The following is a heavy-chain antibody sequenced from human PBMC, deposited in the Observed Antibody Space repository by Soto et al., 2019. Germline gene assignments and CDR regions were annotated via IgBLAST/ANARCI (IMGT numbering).Heavy chain of an antibody. Sequence: EVQLVETGGGLIQPRGSLRLSCAASGFTVSGHYMSCVRQARGKGLEWVSVIYNGGGTYYADSVKGRFTISRDNSKNTLYLQMNSLRAEDTAVYYCASTRGSSYDYWGQGTLVTVSS. CDR2: IYNGGGT. CDR1: GFTVSGHY. CDR3: ASTRGSSYDY. V-gene: IGHV3-53*02. J-gene: IGHJ4*02. D-gene: IGHD6-6*01.